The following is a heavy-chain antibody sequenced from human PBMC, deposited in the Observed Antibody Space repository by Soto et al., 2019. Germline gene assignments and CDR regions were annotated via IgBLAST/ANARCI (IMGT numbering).Heavy chain of an antibody. J-gene: IGHJ5*02. Sequence: KFSCKASGYIFTDYYMNWVRQAPGQGLEWMGWINPNSGGTNYAQKFQGRVTMTTDTSISTAYMELSRLTSDDTAVYYCARPYCGSNSCHNWFDPWGQGTLVTVSS. CDR2: INPNSGGT. CDR1: GYIFTDYY. CDR3: ARPYCGSNSCHNWFDP. D-gene: IGHD2-2*01. V-gene: IGHV1-2*02.